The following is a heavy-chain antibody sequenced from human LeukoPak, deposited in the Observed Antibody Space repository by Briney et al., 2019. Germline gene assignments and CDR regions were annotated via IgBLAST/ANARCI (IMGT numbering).Heavy chain of an antibody. D-gene: IGHD1-26*01. V-gene: IGHV3-7*03. Sequence: GGSLRLSCAASGFTFSNYWMSWVRQAPGKGLEWVANIKQDGSEKYYMDSVKGRFTVSRDNAKNSLYLQMNSLRAEDTAVYYCARYSGSYEVNYYYYYGMDVWGQGTTVTVSS. CDR3: ARYSGSYEVNYYYYYGMDV. J-gene: IGHJ6*02. CDR1: GFTFSNYW. CDR2: IKQDGSEK.